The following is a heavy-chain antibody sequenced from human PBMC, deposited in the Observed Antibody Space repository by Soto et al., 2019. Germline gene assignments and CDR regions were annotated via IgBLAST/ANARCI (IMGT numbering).Heavy chain of an antibody. CDR3: ARHSFDWGYYYGSGSYYKASYYYYMDV. CDR2: IYPGDSDT. J-gene: IGHJ6*03. Sequence: GESLKISCKGSGYSFTSYWIGWVRQMPGKGLEWMGIIYPGDSDTRYSPSFQGQVTISADKSISTAYLQWSSLKASDTAMYYCARHSFDWGYYYGSGSYYKASYYYYMDVWGKGTTVTVSS. CDR1: GYSFTSYW. D-gene: IGHD3-10*01. V-gene: IGHV5-51*01.